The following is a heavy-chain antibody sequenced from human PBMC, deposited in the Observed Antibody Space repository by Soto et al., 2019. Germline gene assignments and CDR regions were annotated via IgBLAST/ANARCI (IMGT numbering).Heavy chain of an antibody. D-gene: IGHD2-2*01. J-gene: IGHJ4*02. V-gene: IGHV4-30-2*01. CDR3: ARVPDY. CDR1: GGSISSGGYS. CDR2: MYHSGST. Sequence: QLPLQESGSGLVKPSQTLSLTCAVSGGSISSGGYSESWIRQPPGKGLEWIGYMYHSGSTYYNPSLKRRVTISIDRSKNQFSLKLSSVTAADTAVYYCARVPDYWGQGILVTVSS.